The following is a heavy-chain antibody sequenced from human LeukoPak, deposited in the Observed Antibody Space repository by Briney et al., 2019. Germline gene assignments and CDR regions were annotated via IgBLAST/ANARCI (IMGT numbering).Heavy chain of an antibody. V-gene: IGHV3-21*01. CDR1: GFTFSSYS. D-gene: IGHD6-13*01. CDR3: ARGRFAIAPADAFDI. CDR2: ITGSSTYI. Sequence: GGSLRLSCAASGFTFSSYSMNWVRQAPGKGLEWVSSITGSSTYIYYADSVKGRFIISRDNARSSLYLQINSLRAEDTAIYYCARGRFAIAPADAFDIWGRGTMVTVSS. J-gene: IGHJ3*02.